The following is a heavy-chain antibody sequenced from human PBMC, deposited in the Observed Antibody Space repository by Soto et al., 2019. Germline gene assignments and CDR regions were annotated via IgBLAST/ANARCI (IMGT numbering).Heavy chain of an antibody. D-gene: IGHD2-15*01. Sequence: GGSLRLSCGASGFTVSSNYMSWVRQAPGKGLEWVSVIYSGGSTYYADSVKGRFTISRDNSKNTLYLQMNSLRAEDTAVYYCARESGYCSGGSCYHWFDPWGQGTLVTVS. CDR1: GFTVSSNY. CDR3: ARESGYCSGGSCYHWFDP. CDR2: IYSGGST. V-gene: IGHV3-53*01. J-gene: IGHJ5*02.